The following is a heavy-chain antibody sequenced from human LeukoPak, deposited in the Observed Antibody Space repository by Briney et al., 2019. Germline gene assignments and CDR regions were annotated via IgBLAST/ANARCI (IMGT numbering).Heavy chain of an antibody. Sequence: HPGGSLRLSCAASGFTFSSYAMHWVRQAPGKGLEWVAVISYDGSNKYYADSVKGRFTISRDNSKNTLYLQMNSLRAEDTAVYYCARDRGSSSGRGLDYWGQGTLVTVSS. CDR3: ARDRGSSSGRGLDY. CDR1: GFTFSSYA. J-gene: IGHJ4*02. CDR2: ISYDGSNK. V-gene: IGHV3-30-3*01. D-gene: IGHD6-6*01.